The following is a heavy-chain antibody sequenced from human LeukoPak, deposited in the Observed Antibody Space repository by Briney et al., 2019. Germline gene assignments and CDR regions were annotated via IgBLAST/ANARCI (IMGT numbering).Heavy chain of an antibody. CDR1: GFTFSSYS. CDR3: ARAPYIAARPPGYYYMDV. D-gene: IGHD6-6*01. J-gene: IGHJ6*03. Sequence: GGSLRLSCAASGFTFSSYSMNWVRQAPGKGLEWVSSISSSSSYIYYADSVKGRFTISRDNAKNSLYLQMNSLRAEDTAVYYCARAPYIAARPPGYYYMDVWGKGTTVTVSS. V-gene: IGHV3-21*01. CDR2: ISSSSSYI.